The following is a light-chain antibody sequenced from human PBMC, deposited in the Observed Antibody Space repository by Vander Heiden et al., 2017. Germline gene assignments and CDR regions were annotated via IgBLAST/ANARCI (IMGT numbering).Light chain of an antibody. CDR1: QSISSY. CDR3: QQSDIYPLT. J-gene: IGKJ3*01. V-gene: IGKV1-39*01. CDR2: AES. Sequence: DIHMTQSPSSLSASVGDTVTITCRASQSISSYLNWYQQKPGKAPKLLIYAESSLQSRVPSRFRGGMPGTDFTLTISGLHPEDFATYYCQQSDIYPLTFGHGTKVDIK.